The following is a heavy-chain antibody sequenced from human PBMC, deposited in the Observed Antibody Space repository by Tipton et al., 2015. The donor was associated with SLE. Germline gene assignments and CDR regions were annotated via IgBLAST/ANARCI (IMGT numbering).Heavy chain of an antibody. Sequence: SLRLSCAASGFTFSTYSINWVRQVPGKGLEWVSSISPSSTYIYYADSVRGRFTISRDNAKNSLDLQMNSLRAEATAVYYCARDLSRDLPYGMDVWGQGTTVTVSS. CDR2: ISPSSTYI. CDR1: GFTFSTYS. J-gene: IGHJ6*02. V-gene: IGHV3-21*01. CDR3: ARDLSRDLPYGMDV. D-gene: IGHD2/OR15-2a*01.